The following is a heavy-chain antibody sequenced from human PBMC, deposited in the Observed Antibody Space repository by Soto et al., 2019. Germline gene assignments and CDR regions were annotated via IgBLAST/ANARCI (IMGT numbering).Heavy chain of an antibody. J-gene: IGHJ4*02. CDR3: ARGYGVNSAGCDY. CDR1: GFTFSSYS. Sequence: PGGSLRLSCAASGFTFSSYSMNGVRQDPGKGLEWVASISSSRSYKYYADSVKGRFTISRDNAKNTLYLQMNSLRAEDTAVYYCARGYGVNSAGCDYWGQGTLVTVSS. V-gene: IGHV3-21*01. D-gene: IGHD4-17*01. CDR2: ISSSRSYK.